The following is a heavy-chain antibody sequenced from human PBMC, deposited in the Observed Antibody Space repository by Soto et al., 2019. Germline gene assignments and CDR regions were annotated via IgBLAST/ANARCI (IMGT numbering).Heavy chain of an antibody. D-gene: IGHD3-9*01. CDR1: GFSFAGYA. CDR3: AKTESFNGYYNAFDS. J-gene: IGHJ4*02. V-gene: IGHV3-23*01. Sequence: GGSLRLSCAASGFSFAGYAVAWVRQAPGKGLEWVSTVSSGGGSTYYADSVKGRFTISRDNSGNTVYLQMNSLNARDTALYYCAKTESFNGYYNAFDSWGQGTRVTVSS. CDR2: VSSGGGST.